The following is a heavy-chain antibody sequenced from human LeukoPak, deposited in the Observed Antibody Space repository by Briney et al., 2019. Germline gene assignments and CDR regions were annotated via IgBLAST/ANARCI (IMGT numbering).Heavy chain of an antibody. J-gene: IGHJ3*02. CDR1: GGSISSSSYY. V-gene: IGHV4-39*01. CDR3: ARQKLGYCSSTSCYIGDAFDI. CDR2: IYYSGST. Sequence: SETLSLTCTVSGGSISSSSYYWGWIRQPPGKGLEWIGSIYYSGSTYYNPSLKSRVTISVDTSKKQFSLKLSSVTAADTAVYYCARQKLGYCSSTSCYIGDAFDIWGQGTMVTVSS. D-gene: IGHD2-2*02.